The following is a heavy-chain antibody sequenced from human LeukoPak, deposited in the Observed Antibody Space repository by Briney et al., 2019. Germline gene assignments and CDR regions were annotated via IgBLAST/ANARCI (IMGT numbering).Heavy chain of an antibody. J-gene: IGHJ6*03. D-gene: IGHD3-10*01. CDR1: GGSISSSNW. CDR2: IYHSGST. Sequence: SETLSLTCAVSGGSISSSNWWSWVRQPPGKGLEWIGEIYHSGSTNYNPSLKSRVTISVDKSKNQFSLKLSSVTAADTAVYYCARGYGWGNYYYYMDVWGKGTTVTVSS. V-gene: IGHV4-4*02. CDR3: ARGYGWGNYYYYMDV.